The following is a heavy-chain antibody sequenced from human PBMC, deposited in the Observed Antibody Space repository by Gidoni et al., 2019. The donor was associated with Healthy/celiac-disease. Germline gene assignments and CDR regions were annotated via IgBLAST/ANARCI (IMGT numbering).Heavy chain of an antibody. D-gene: IGHD6-13*01. CDR3: ARHLGIEGYSSSWEDAFDI. CDR1: GGPISSSSYY. J-gene: IGHJ3*02. CDR2: IYYSGST. Sequence: QLQLQESGPGLVKPSETLSLTCTVSGGPISSSSYYWGWIRQPPGKGLEWIGSIYYSGSTYYNPSLKSRVTISVDTSKNQFSLKLSSVTAADTAVYYCARHLGIEGYSSSWEDAFDIWGQGTMVTVSS. V-gene: IGHV4-39*01.